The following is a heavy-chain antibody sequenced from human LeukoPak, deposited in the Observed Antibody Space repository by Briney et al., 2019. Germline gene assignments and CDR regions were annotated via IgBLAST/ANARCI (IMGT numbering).Heavy chain of an antibody. V-gene: IGHV4-59*04. CDR1: GGSISSYY. Sequence: SETLSLTCTVSGGSISSYYWSWIRQPPGKGLEWIGYIYYSGTTYYNPSLRSRVAMSVDTSKNQFSLKLSSVTAADTAVYYCGRHSAGKNWFDSWGQGTQVTVSS. CDR2: IYYSGTT. CDR3: GRHSAGKNWFDS. D-gene: IGHD2/OR15-2a*01. J-gene: IGHJ5*01.